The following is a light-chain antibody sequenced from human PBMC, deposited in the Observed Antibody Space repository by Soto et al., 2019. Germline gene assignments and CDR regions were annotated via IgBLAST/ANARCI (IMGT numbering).Light chain of an antibody. CDR2: LNSDGSH. Sequence: QSVLTQSPSASASLGASVKLTCTLSSGHSSYAIAWHQQQPEKGPRYLMKLNSDGSHSKGDEIPDRFSGSSSGAERYLTISSLQSEDEADYYCQTWGTGFKVFGGGTKLTVL. J-gene: IGLJ3*02. CDR3: QTWGTGFKV. V-gene: IGLV4-69*01. CDR1: SGHSSYA.